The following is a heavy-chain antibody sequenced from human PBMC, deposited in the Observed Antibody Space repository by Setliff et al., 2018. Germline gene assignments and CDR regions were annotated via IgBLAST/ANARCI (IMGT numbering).Heavy chain of an antibody. V-gene: IGHV1-18*04. D-gene: IGHD5-18*01. J-gene: IGHJ4*02. CDR2: ISAYNGNT. Sequence: VKVSCKASGYTFTGYYFHWVRQAPGQGLEWMGWISAYNGNTNYAQKLQGRVTMTTDASTNTAYMELRSLGSDDTAVYYCATFRGYTYGYDYWGQGTLVTVSS. CDR1: GYTFTGYY. CDR3: ATFRGYTYGYDY.